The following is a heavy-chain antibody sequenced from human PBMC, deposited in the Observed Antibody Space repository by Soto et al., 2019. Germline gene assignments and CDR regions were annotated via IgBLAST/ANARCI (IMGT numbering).Heavy chain of an antibody. CDR2: IWGSGDRT. Sequence: GSLRLSCAASVFAFRTYAMAWVRQAPGEGLEWVSGIWGSGDRTFYADSVKGRFTISRDNSRNTLYLQMYSLTAEDTALYYCAKTGPYCGGDCSRYFYGMDVWGQGTTVTVSS. CDR3: AKTGPYCGGDCSRYFYGMDV. V-gene: IGHV3-23*01. CDR1: VFAFRTYA. J-gene: IGHJ6*02. D-gene: IGHD2-21*02.